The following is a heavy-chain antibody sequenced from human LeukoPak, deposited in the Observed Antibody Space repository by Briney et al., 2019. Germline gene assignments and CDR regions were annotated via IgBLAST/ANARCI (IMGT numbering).Heavy chain of an antibody. CDR3: ASSSKTIQWNSWLRDYYYYYMDV. CDR1: GFTVSSNY. J-gene: IGHJ6*03. V-gene: IGHV3-53*05. CDR2: IYSGGST. Sequence: GGSLRLSCAASGFTVSSNYMSWVRQAPGKGLEWVSVIYSGGSTYYADSVKGRFTISRDNSKNTLYLQMNNLRAEDTAVYYCASSSKTIQWNSWLRDYYYYYMDVWGKGTTVTVSS. D-gene: IGHD5-12*01.